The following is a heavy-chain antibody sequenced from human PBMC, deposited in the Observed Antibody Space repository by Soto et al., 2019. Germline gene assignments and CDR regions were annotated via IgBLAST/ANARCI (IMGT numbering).Heavy chain of an antibody. Sequence: GGSLRLSCAASGFTFSSYGMHWVRQAPGKGLEWVAVISYDGSNKYYADSVKGRFTISRDNSKNTLYLQMNSLRAEDTAVYYCAKDAERYSYDQGFGILFDYWGQGTLVTVSS. D-gene: IGHD5-18*01. V-gene: IGHV3-30*18. CDR1: GFTFSSYG. CDR2: ISYDGSNK. CDR3: AKDAERYSYDQGFGILFDY. J-gene: IGHJ4*02.